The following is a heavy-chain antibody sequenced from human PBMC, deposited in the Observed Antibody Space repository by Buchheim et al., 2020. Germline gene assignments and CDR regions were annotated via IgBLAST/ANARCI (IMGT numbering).Heavy chain of an antibody. V-gene: IGHV1-46*01. J-gene: IGHJ4*02. CDR1: GYTFTSYY. Sequence: QVQLVQSGAEVKKPGASVKVSCKASGYTFTSYYMHWVRQAPGQGLEWMGIINPSGGSTSYAQKFQGRVTMTRDTSTSTVYMELSSLRSEDTAVYYCARGPPAYYYDSSGYYYVRPIDYWGQGTL. D-gene: IGHD3-22*01. CDR3: ARGPPAYYYDSSGYYYVRPIDY. CDR2: INPSGGST.